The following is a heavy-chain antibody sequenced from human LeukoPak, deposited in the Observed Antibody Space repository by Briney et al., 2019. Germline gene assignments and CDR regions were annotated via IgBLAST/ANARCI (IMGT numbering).Heavy chain of an antibody. Sequence: GGSLRLSCAASGFTFSSYGMSWVRQAPGKGLEWVANIKQDGSEKYYVDSVKGRFTISRDNAKNSLYLQMNSLRAEDTAVYYCARLVQYDFWSGYYVGLASRRGGYFDYWGQGTLVTVSS. D-gene: IGHD3-3*01. CDR3: ARLVQYDFWSGYYVGLASRRGGYFDY. V-gene: IGHV3-7*01. J-gene: IGHJ4*02. CDR2: IKQDGSEK. CDR1: GFTFSSYG.